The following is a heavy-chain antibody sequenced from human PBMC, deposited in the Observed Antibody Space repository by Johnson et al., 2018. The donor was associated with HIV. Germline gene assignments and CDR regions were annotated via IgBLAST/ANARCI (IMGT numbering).Heavy chain of an antibody. CDR2: IQYDGSDT. CDR3: AKDGGRWSYSFDV. J-gene: IGHJ3*01. CDR1: GFTFRSNG. D-gene: IGHD3-16*01. Sequence: QVQLVESGGGVVQPGGSLRLSCAASGFTFRSNGMHWVRQAPGKGLEWVTFIQYDGSDTSYADSVKGRFTVSRDNSKNTLYLQMNSLRGEDTAMYYCAKDGGRWSYSFDVWGQGTMVSVSS. V-gene: IGHV3-30*02.